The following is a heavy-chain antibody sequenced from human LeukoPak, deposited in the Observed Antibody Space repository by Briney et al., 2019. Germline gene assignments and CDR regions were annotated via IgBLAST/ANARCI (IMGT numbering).Heavy chain of an antibody. CDR3: ARGPRSFLEWLPWAY. J-gene: IGHJ4*02. Sequence: ASVKVSCKASGYTFTGYYMHWVRQAPGQGLEWMGWINPNSDGTNYAQKFQGRVTMTRDTSISTAYMELSRLRSDDTAVYYCARGPRSFLEWLPWAYWGQGTLVTVSS. CDR1: GYTFTGYY. V-gene: IGHV1-2*02. D-gene: IGHD3-3*01. CDR2: INPNSDGT.